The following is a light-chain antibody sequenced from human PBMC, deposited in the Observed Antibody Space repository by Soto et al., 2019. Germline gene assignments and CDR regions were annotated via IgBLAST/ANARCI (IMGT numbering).Light chain of an antibody. CDR2: EVS. CDR1: SSDVGGYEY. Sequence: QSVLTQPASVSGSPGQSITISCTGTSSDVGGYEYVSWYQQHAGKVPKLMIYEVSNRPSGVSNRFSGSKSGNTASLTISGLQAEDEADYYCSSYTSSSTLVFGGGTQLTVL. V-gene: IGLV2-14*01. J-gene: IGLJ2*01. CDR3: SSYTSSSTLV.